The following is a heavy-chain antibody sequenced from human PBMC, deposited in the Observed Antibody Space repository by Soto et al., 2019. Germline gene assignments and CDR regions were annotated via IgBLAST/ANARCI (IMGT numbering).Heavy chain of an antibody. CDR3: ARGGPDVVASDAFDI. CDR2: IYYSGSS. CDR1: GGSISSYY. D-gene: IGHD2-2*01. J-gene: IGHJ3*02. Sequence: SETLSLTCTVSGGSISSYYWSWIRQPPGKGLEWIGYIYYSGSSNYNPSLKSRVTISVDTSKNQFSLKLSSVTAADTAVYYCARGGPDVVASDAFDIWGQGTMVTVSS. V-gene: IGHV4-59*01.